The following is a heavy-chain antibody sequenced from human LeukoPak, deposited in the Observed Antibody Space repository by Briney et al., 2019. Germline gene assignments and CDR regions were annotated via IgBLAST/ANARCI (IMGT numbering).Heavy chain of an antibody. CDR1: GFTFSSYA. Sequence: GGSLRLSCAASGFTFSSYAMHWVRQAPGKGLEWVAVISNDGSNKFYGDSVKGRFFISRDSSKNTLYLQMNSLRAEDTAVYYCARGASVVAGSDNALDIWGQGTMVTVSS. D-gene: IGHD6-19*01. J-gene: IGHJ3*02. CDR2: ISNDGSNK. V-gene: IGHV3-30*03. CDR3: ARGASVVAGSDNALDI.